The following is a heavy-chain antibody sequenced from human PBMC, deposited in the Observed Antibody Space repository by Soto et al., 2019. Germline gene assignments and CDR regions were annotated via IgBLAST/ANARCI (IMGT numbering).Heavy chain of an antibody. D-gene: IGHD3-16*01. CDR3: GGGDY. Sequence: EVQMVESGGDLVQPGVSLRLSCAASGFTFSTYWMNWVRQAPGKGLEWVANIKHDGTQKYYMDSVKGRFTISRDNAKNSLYLHISSLRVEDTAVYYCGGGDYWGQGTLVTVSS. J-gene: IGHJ4*02. CDR2: IKHDGTQK. V-gene: IGHV3-7*01. CDR1: GFTFSTYW.